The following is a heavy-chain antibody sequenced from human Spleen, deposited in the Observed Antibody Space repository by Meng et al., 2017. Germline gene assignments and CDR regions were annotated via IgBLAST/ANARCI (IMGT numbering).Heavy chain of an antibody. Sequence: SVKVSCKASGFTFTSSAVQWVRQARGQRLEWIGWIVVGSGNTNYAQKFQERVTITRDMSTSTAYMELSSLRSEDTAVYYCARESDVTSRYYGSGVWDWFDPWGQGTLVTVSS. CDR1: GFTFTSSA. J-gene: IGHJ5*02. D-gene: IGHD3-10*01. V-gene: IGHV1-58*01. CDR2: IVVGSGNT. CDR3: ARESDVTSRYYGSGVWDWFDP.